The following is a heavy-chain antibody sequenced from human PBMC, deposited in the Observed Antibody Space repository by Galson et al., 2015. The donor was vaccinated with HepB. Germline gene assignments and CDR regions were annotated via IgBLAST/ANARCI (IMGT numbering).Heavy chain of an antibody. D-gene: IGHD5-18*01. Sequence: SLRLSCAASGFTFSSYGMHWVRQAPGKGLEWVAVISYDGSNKYYADSVKGRFTISRDNSKNTLYLQMNSLRAEDTAVYYCANHMDTAMVSTDYWGQGTLVTVSS. V-gene: IGHV3-30*18. J-gene: IGHJ4*02. CDR1: GFTFSSYG. CDR3: ANHMDTAMVSTDY. CDR2: ISYDGSNK.